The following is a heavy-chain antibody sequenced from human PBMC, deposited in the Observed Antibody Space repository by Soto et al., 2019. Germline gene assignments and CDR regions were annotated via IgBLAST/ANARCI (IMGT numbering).Heavy chain of an antibody. CDR1: GFSVSTRGVG. V-gene: IGHV2-5*02. D-gene: IGHD3-10*01. CDR3: ARQHAGGRYFEY. Sequence: QITLKESGPTLVKPTQTLTMTCTVSGFSVSTRGVGVGWIRQPPGKALEWVALIYWDGDDRYSSSLKSRLTITKDTAKNLVVLTMTNMDPADTATHYCARQHAGGRYFEYWGQRSLVTVAS. J-gene: IGHJ4*02. CDR2: IYWDGDD.